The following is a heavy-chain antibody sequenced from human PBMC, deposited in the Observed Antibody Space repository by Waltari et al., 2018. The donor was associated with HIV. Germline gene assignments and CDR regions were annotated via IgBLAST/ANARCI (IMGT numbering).Heavy chain of an antibody. J-gene: IGHJ6*02. CDR3: ARDTGSQYYYYGMDV. CDR2: IKPDGSET. Sequence: EVLLVESGGGLVQPGGSLRLSCGTSGFILSSYWMSWVRQAPGQGLEGLANIKPDGSETYDVDSVKGRFTISRDNAKNSVYLQMDSLRVEDTALYFCARDTGSQYYYYGMDVWGQGTMVSVS. V-gene: IGHV3-7*01. D-gene: IGHD3-10*01. CDR1: GFILSSYW.